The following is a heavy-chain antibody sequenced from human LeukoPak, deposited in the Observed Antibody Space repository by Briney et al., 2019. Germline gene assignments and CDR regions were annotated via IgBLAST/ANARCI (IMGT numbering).Heavy chain of an antibody. D-gene: IGHD4-17*01. CDR3: AKDPYGDYVSGNWFDP. CDR1: GFTFSSYG. CDR2: ISYDGSNK. J-gene: IGHJ5*02. Sequence: GGSLRLSCAASGFTFSSYGMHWVRQAPGKGLEWVAVISYDGSNKYYADSVKGRFTISRDNSKNTLYLQMNSLRAEDTAAYYCAKDPYGDYVSGNWFDPWGQGTLVTVSS. V-gene: IGHV3-30*18.